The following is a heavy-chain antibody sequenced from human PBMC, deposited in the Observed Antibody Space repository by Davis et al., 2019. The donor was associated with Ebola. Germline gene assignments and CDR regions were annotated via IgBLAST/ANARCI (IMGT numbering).Heavy chain of an antibody. CDR3: ARPLRGGVANWPNDAFDI. J-gene: IGHJ3*02. CDR2: IIPILGIA. D-gene: IGHD7-27*01. Sequence: SVKVSCKASGGTFSSYAIGWVRQAPGQGLEWMGGIIPILGIANYAQKFQGRVTITADESTSTAYMELSSLRSEDTAVYYCARPLRGGVANWPNDAFDIWGQGTMVTVSS. V-gene: IGHV1-69*10. CDR1: GGTFSSYA.